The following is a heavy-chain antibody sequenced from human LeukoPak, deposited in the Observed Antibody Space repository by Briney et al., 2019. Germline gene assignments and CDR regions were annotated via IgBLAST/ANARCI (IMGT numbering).Heavy chain of an antibody. CDR1: GFTFSSYS. J-gene: IGHJ4*02. CDR3: ARGYLVGATTLDY. Sequence: GGSLRLSCAASGFTFSSYSMNWVRQAPGKGLEWVSSISSSSSYIYYADSVKGRFTISRDNAKNSLYLQMNSLRAEDTAVYYCARGYLVGATTLDYWGQGTLVTVSS. CDR2: ISSSSSYI. D-gene: IGHD1-26*01. V-gene: IGHV3-21*01.